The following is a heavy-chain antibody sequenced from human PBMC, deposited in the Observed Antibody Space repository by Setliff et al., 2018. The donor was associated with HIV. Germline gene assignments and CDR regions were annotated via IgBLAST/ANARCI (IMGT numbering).Heavy chain of an antibody. CDR3: TIPASVKVSCKTSGYSVSNYFIHWVRQAPGQGLEWMGMIKPGTPNIAQKFLGRVTMTGDTSTSTVYM. D-gene: IGHD1-1*01. J-gene: IGHJ6*03. CDR1: GVSTSSSSYY. Sequence: KPSETLSLTCTVSGVSTSSSSYYWGWIRQPPGKGLDWIGYVYYSGSTYYSPSLKSRLTISVDTSNNQISLKLTSVTAADTAVYYCTIPASVKVSCKTSGYSVSNYFIHWVRQAPGQGLEWMGMIKPGTPNIAQKFLGRVTMTGDTSTSTVYM. V-gene: IGHV4-39*01. CDR2: VYYSGST.